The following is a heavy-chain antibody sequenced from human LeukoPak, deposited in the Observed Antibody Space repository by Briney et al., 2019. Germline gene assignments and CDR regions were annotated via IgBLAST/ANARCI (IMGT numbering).Heavy chain of an antibody. V-gene: IGHV3-74*01. CDR1: GFTFSSYW. CDR3: ARADDGANSWVNY. J-gene: IGHJ4*02. CDR2: INSDGSGT. D-gene: IGHD4-23*01. Sequence: GGSLRLSCAASGFTFSSYWMHWVRQAPGKGLVWISRINSDGSGTSYADSVRGRFTISRDNAKNTLFPQMNSLRAEDTAVYYCARADDGANSWVNYWGQGTLVTVSS.